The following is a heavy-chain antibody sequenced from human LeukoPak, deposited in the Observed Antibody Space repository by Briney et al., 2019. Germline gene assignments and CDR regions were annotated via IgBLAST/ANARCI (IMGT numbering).Heavy chain of an antibody. CDR2: ISYDGSNK. D-gene: IGHD3-16*02. J-gene: IGHJ4*02. Sequence: GGSLRLSCAASGFTFSSYAMHWVRQAPGKGLEWVAVISYDGSNKYYADSVKGRFTISRDNSKNTLYLQMNSLRAEDTAVYYCARGTFGGVIAEYLDYWGQGTLVTVSS. CDR1: GFTFSSYA. V-gene: IGHV3-30-3*01. CDR3: ARGTFGGVIAEYLDY.